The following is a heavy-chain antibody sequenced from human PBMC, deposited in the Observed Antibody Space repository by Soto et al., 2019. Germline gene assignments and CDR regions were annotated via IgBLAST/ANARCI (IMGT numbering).Heavy chain of an antibody. CDR1: GGSISSDGYY. D-gene: IGHD5-12*01. CDR2: IYYSGST. Sequence: QVQLQESGPGLVKPSQTLSLTCTVSGGSISSDGYYWSWIRQHPGKGLEWIGYIYYSGSTYYNPAFTRRVTTSVRTSMNHLALKLISVTAVDTAVHYCASWVELATGTGFDPWGQGTLVTVSS. CDR3: ASWVELATGTGFDP. J-gene: IGHJ5*02. V-gene: IGHV4-31*03.